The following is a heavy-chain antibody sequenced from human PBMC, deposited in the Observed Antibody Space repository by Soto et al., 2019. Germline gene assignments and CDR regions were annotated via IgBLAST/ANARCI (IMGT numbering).Heavy chain of an antibody. D-gene: IGHD1-26*01. CDR1: GGTFSSYT. CDR3: ATLGWGLLRWVDY. J-gene: IGHJ4*02. CDR2: IIPILGIA. V-gene: IGHV1-69*02. Sequence: QVQLVQSGAEVKKPGSSVKVSCKASGGTFSSYTISWVRQAPGQGLEWMGRIIPILGIANYAQKFQGRVTITADKSRSTAYMELSSLRSEDTAVYYWATLGWGLLRWVDYWGQGTLVTVSS.